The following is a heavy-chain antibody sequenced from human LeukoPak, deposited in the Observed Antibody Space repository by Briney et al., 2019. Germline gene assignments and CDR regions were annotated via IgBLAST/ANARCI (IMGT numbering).Heavy chain of an antibody. Sequence: GGSLRLSCAASGVTFSNAWMSWVRQAPGEGQEWVGRIKSKTDGGTTDYAAPVKGRFTIARDDSKNTLYLQMNSLKTEDTAVYYCTTGDITIFGVVIAKDDYWGQGTLVTVSS. D-gene: IGHD3-3*01. J-gene: IGHJ4*02. V-gene: IGHV3-15*01. CDR3: TTGDITIFGVVIAKDDY. CDR2: IKSKTDGGTT. CDR1: GVTFSNAW.